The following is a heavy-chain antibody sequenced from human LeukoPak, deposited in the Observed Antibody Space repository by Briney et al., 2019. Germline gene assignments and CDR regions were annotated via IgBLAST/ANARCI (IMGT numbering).Heavy chain of an antibody. J-gene: IGHJ4*02. CDR1: GYTFTGYY. V-gene: IGHV1-2*02. CDR3: ARDSGGVEFDY. Sequence: ASVTVSCKASGYTFTGYYMHWVRQAPGQGLEGMGGINPNSGGTNYAQKFQGRVTMTRDTSISTAYMELSRLRSDDTAVYYCARDSGGVEFDYWAREPWSPSPQ. D-gene: IGHD3-10*01. CDR2: INPNSGGT.